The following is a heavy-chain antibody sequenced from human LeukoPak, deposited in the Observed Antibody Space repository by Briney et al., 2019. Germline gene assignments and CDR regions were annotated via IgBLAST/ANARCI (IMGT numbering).Heavy chain of an antibody. V-gene: IGHV4-39*01. CDR3: ARRLDDY. Sequence: SETLSLTCTVSGGSISSSSYYWGWIRQPPGKGLEWIGSIYYSGSTYYNPSLKSRVTISVDTSKNQFSLKLSSVTAADTAVYYCARRLDDYWGQGTQVTVSS. J-gene: IGHJ4*02. CDR1: GGSISSSSYY. CDR2: IYYSGST.